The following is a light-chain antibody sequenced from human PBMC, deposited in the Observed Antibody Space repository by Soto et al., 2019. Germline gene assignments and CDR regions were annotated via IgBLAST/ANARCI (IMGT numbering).Light chain of an antibody. CDR3: QQYGSSPIT. V-gene: IGKV3-20*01. CDR2: GAS. CDR1: QAVSSIL. J-gene: IGKJ5*01. Sequence: EVVLTQSPGTLSLSPGERATLSCRASQAVSSILLAWYQQKPGQAPRLLIYGASSRATGIPDRFSGSGSGTDFTLTISRLEPEDFAVYYCQQYGSSPITFGQGTRLEI.